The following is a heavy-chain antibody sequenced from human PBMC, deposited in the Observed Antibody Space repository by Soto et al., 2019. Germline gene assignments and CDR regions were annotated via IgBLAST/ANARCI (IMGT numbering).Heavy chain of an antibody. CDR1: GGTFSSYA. CDR2: IIPIFGTA. Sequence: SVKVSCKASGGTFSSYAISWVRRAPGQGLEWMGGIIPIFGTANYAQKFQGRVTITADKSTSTAYMELSSLRSEDTAVYYCASRSSWFDAFDIWAKGQWSPSPQ. J-gene: IGHJ3*02. CDR3: ASRSSWFDAFDI. V-gene: IGHV1-69*06. D-gene: IGHD6-13*01.